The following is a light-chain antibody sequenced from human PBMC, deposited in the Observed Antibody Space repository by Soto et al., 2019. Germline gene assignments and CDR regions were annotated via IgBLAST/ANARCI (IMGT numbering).Light chain of an antibody. CDR3: ATWDDSLSGHVV. V-gene: IGLV1-47*01. Sequence: QSVLTQPPSASGTPGQRVTISCSGSSSDIGSTYVYWYQQFAGTAPKLLIYRNNQRPSGVPDRISGSKSGTSASLAISGLRSEDEADYYCATWDDSLSGHVVFGGGTKVTVL. J-gene: IGLJ2*01. CDR2: RNN. CDR1: SSDIGSTY.